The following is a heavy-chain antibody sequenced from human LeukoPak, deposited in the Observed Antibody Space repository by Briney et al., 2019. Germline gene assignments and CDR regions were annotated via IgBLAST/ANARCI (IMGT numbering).Heavy chain of an antibody. CDR2: IIPILGIA. V-gene: IGHV1-69*04. D-gene: IGHD4-17*01. Sequence: SVKVSCKASGGTFSSYAISWVREAPGQGLEWMGRIIPILGIANYAQKFQGRVTITADKSTSTAYMELSSLRSGDTAVYYCARDKGDYGEIDYWGQGTLVTVSS. J-gene: IGHJ4*02. CDR1: GGTFSSYA. CDR3: ARDKGDYGEIDY.